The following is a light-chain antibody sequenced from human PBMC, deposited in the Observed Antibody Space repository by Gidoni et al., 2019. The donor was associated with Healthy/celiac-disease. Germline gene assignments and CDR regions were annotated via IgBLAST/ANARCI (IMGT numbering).Light chain of an antibody. CDR2: DAS. V-gene: IGKV1-33*01. CDR3: QQYDNLLLT. J-gene: IGKJ4*01. CDR1: QDISNY. Sequence: IQMTQSPSSLSASVGDRVTITCQASQDISNYLNWYQQKQGKDPKLLIYDASNLETGVPSRFSGSGSGTDFTVTISSLQPEDIATYYCQQYDNLLLTFGGXTKLEIK.